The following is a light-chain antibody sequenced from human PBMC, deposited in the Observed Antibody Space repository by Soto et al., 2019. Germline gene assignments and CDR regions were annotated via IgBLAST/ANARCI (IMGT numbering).Light chain of an antibody. CDR2: GAS. CDR1: QSVSSSY. J-gene: IGKJ3*01. CDR3: QQYNNWPD. V-gene: IGKV3-20*01. Sequence: EIVLTQSPGTLSLSPGERATLSCRASQSVSSSYLAWYQQKPGQAPRLLIYGASRRATGIPDRFSGSGSGSDFTLTISRLEPEDFAVYYCQQYNNWPDFGPGTKVDIK.